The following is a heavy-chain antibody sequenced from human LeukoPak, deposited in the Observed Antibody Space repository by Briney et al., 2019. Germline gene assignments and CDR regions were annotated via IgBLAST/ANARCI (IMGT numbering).Heavy chain of an antibody. V-gene: IGHV3-23*01. D-gene: IGHD6-6*01. Sequence: QSGGSLRLSCAASGFTLTSYAMSWVRQAPGKGLEWVSAISASGGTTLYADSVKGRFTISRDSSKNTLYVQMNSLRAEDTAVYYCAKVSSSALDYWGQGTLVAVSS. CDR2: ISASGGTT. CDR3: AKVSSSALDY. CDR1: GFTLTSYA. J-gene: IGHJ4*02.